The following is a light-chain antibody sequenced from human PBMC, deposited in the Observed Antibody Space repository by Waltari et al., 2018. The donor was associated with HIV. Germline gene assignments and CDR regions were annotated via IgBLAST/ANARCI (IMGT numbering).Light chain of an antibody. V-gene: IGLV2-14*03. J-gene: IGLJ1*01. CDR1: SSDVGGYNS. Sequence: QSPLTQPASVSGSPGQSITISCTGTSSDVGGYNSVSWYQQHAGKAPKLMIYDVSNRPSGVSNRFSGSKSGNTASLTISGLQAEDEADYYCSSYTSSSTPYVFGTGTKVTVL. CDR3: SSYTSSSTPYV. CDR2: DVS.